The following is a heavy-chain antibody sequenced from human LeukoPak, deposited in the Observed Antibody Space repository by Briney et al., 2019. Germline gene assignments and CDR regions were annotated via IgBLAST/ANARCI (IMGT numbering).Heavy chain of an antibody. CDR3: ARASFRYGDLDY. J-gene: IGHJ4*02. Sequence: GGSLRLSCAASGFTVSSNYMSWVRRAPGKGLEWVSVIYSGGSTYYADSVKGRFTISRDNSKNTLYLQMNSLRAEDTAVYYCARASFRYGDLDYWGQRTLVTVSS. V-gene: IGHV3-53*01. CDR2: IYSGGST. CDR1: GFTVSSNY. D-gene: IGHD4-17*01.